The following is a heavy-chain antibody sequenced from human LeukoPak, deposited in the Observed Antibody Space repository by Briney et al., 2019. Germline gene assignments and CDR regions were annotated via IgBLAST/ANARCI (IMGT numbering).Heavy chain of an antibody. J-gene: IGHJ4*02. V-gene: IGHV1-24*01. Sequence: ASVKVSCKVFGDTLSGLSMHWVRQAPGNGLEWMGTFDPEDGESIYAQKFQGRLTMTEDTSTDTAYMELSSLKSEDAAIYYCAIERRGYCSGGKCYPLHYWGQGTLVTVSS. CDR2: FDPEDGES. CDR1: GDTLSGLS. D-gene: IGHD2-15*01. CDR3: AIERRGYCSGGKCYPLHY.